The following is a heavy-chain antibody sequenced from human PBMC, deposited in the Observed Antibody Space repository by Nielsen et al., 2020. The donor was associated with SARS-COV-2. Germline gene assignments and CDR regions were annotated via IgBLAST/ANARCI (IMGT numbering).Heavy chain of an antibody. D-gene: IGHD4-11*01. CDR1: GGFIGTYY. V-gene: IGHV4-59*08. CDR2: VYFSGTS. CDR3: ARQGSNYIFSEDPFDV. Sequence: SATLSLTCSVSGGFIGTYYWSWLRRPPGKGLEWIGYVYFSGTSNYNPSLKSRVSMSADTSRNTFSLHLTSVTAADTAIYDCARQGSNYIFSEDPFDVWGPGTTVIVSP. J-gene: IGHJ3*01.